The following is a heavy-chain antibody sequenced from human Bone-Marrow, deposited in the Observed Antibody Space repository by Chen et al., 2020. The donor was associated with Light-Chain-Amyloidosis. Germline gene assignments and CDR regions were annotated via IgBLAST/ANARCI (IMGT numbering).Heavy chain of an antibody. V-gene: IGHV4-59*01. CDR1: GASISNYY. D-gene: IGHD3-10*01. CDR2: VYYSGST. Sequence: QVQLQESGPGLVKPSETLSLTCTVSGASISNYYWSWNRQPPGKGLEWIGYVYYSGSTNYNPSLKSRVTISVDTSKNQLSLKLNSVTAADTAVYYCARDRRFGNFDYWGQGTLVTVSS. J-gene: IGHJ4*02. CDR3: ARDRRFGNFDY.